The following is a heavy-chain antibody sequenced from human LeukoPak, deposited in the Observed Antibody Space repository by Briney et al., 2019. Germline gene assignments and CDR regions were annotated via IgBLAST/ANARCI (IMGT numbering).Heavy chain of an antibody. V-gene: IGHV1-2*06. Sequence: ASVKVSCKASGHTFTGYYMHWVRQAPGQGLEWMGRINPNSGGTNYAQKFQGRVTMTRDTSISTAYMELSRLRSDDTAVYYCARSYGSGSSYFDYWGQGTLVTVSS. CDR2: INPNSGGT. CDR1: GHTFTGYY. J-gene: IGHJ4*02. D-gene: IGHD3-10*01. CDR3: ARSYGSGSSYFDY.